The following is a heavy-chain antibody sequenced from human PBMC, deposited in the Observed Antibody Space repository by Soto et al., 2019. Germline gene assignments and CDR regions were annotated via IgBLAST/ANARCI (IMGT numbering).Heavy chain of an antibody. CDR3: AKSLSASPNYFFDY. CDR2: ISGSGGLT. CDR1: GFPFSSYA. V-gene: IGHV3-23*01. J-gene: IGHJ4*02. Sequence: EMQLLVSGGGLVQPGGSLRLSCAAPGFPFSSYAMSWVRQAPGKGLEWVSGISGSGGLTYYADSVKGRFTISRDNSKNTLYLQMNSLIADDTAVYYCAKSLSASPNYFFDYWGQGTLVSVSS.